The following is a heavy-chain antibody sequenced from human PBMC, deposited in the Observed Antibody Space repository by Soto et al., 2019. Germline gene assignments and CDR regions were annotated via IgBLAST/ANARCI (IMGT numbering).Heavy chain of an antibody. CDR1: GYSITSGFY. CDR3: TRGAGAPWVRFDS. Sequence: SETLSLTCGVSGYSITSGFYWGWVRQSPGKGLEWIGSISYSVKTFSNPSLASRLSIAVDTSMNQFSLRLTSVAAADTALYYCTRGAGAPWVRFDSWGQGTLVTVSS. CDR2: ISYSVKT. J-gene: IGHJ4*02. V-gene: IGHV4-38-2*01. D-gene: IGHD3-22*01.